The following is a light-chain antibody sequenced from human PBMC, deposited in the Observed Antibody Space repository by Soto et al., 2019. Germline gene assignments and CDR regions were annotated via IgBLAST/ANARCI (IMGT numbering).Light chain of an antibody. CDR2: AAS. CDR1: QGIRDE. V-gene: IGKV1-6*01. CDR3: LQDYDYPRT. J-gene: IGKJ1*01. Sequence: AIQMTQSPSSLSASVGDRVNITCRASQGIRDELGWYQQKAGKAPNLLISAASRLQSGVPSRFSGRGSGTDFTLTISSLQPEDFATYYCLQDYDYPRTFGQGNKVELK.